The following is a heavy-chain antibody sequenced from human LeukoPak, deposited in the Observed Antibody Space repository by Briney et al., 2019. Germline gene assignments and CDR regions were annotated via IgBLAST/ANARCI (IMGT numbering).Heavy chain of an antibody. CDR2: IYYSGST. D-gene: IGHD1-14*01. J-gene: IGHJ5*02. CDR1: GGSISSSSYY. Sequence: PSETLSLTCTVSGGSISSSSYYWGWIRQPPGKGLEWIGSIYYSGSTYYNPSLKSRVTISVDTSKNQFSLKLSSVTAADTAVYYCARERDRNWFDPWGEGNLVTVSS. CDR3: ARERDRNWFDP. V-gene: IGHV4-39*07.